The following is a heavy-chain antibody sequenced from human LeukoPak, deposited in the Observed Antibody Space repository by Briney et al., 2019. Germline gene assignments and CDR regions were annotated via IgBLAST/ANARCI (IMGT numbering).Heavy chain of an antibody. J-gene: IGHJ4*02. CDR2: INPNSGGT. CDR1: GYTFTGYY. D-gene: IGHD6-19*01. V-gene: IGHV1-2*02. CDR3: ARAPPASGWYYFDY. Sequence: ASVKVSCKASGYTFTGYYMHWVRQAPGQGLEWMGWINPNSGGTNYAQKFQGRVTMARDTSISTAYMELSRLRSDDTAVYYCARAPPASGWYYFDYWGQGTLVTVSS.